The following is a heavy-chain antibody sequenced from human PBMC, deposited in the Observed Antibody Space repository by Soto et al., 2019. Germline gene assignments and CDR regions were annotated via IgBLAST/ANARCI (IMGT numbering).Heavy chain of an antibody. D-gene: IGHD3-10*01. CDR2: IYWDDDK. V-gene: IGHV2-5*02. CDR3: AHHPYYGLAPYSFDY. J-gene: IGHJ4*02. Sequence: QITLKESGPTLVKPTQTLTLTCTFSGFSLSTSGVGVGWIRQPPGKALEWLAVIYWDDDKRSSSSLTSRLTTPEDTSKNQVVLTVTNMDPVDTATYYCAHHPYYGLAPYSFDYLGQGILVTVSS. CDR1: GFSLSTSGVG.